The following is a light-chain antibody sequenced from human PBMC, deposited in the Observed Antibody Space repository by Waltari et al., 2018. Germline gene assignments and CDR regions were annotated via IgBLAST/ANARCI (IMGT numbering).Light chain of an antibody. V-gene: IGLV1-44*01. CDR3: ASWDYRLNGIL. J-gene: IGLJ2*01. CDR1: NSNIGSMS. CDR2: SAT. Sequence: QSVMTQPPSASGTPGQRVTISCSGSNSNIGSMSVNWYHQLPGAHPKVLIYSATHRPSGVPYLFSGSKSGTSASLAITGLQSEDEADYYCASWDYRLNGILFGGGTRLTVL.